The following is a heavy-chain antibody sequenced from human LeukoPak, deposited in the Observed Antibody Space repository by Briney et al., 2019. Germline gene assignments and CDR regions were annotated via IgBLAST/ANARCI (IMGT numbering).Heavy chain of an antibody. J-gene: IGHJ4*02. Sequence: GGSLRLSCAASGFTFSSYGMSWVRQAPGKGLEWVSGISGSGGSTYYADSVKGRFTISRDNSKNTLYLQMNSLRAEDTAVYYCAKDLSDPVLVIDSWGQGTLVTVSS. D-gene: IGHD3-9*01. CDR1: GFTFSSYG. CDR3: AKDLSDPVLVIDS. V-gene: IGHV3-23*01. CDR2: ISGSGGST.